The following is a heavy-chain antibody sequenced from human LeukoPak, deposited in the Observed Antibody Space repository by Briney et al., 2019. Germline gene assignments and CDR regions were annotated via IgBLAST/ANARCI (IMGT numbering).Heavy chain of an antibody. J-gene: IGHJ4*02. CDR2: ISYDGSTK. CDR3: ANAWFGELLYPEY. D-gene: IGHD3-10*01. CDR1: GFTFSSYA. Sequence: GRSLRLSCAASGFTFSSYAMHWVRQAPGKGLEWVAVISYDGSTKYYADSVKGRFTISRDNSKNTLYLQMNSLRAEDTAVYYCANAWFGELLYPEYWGQGTLVTVSS. V-gene: IGHV3-30*04.